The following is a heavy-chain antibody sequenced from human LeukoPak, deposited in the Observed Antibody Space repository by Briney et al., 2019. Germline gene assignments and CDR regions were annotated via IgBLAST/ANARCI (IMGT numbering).Heavy chain of an antibody. CDR3: ARSQDGSGSYFYYFYIDV. J-gene: IGHJ6*03. Sequence: PGGSLRLSCAASGFTFSSYAMSWVRQAPGKGLEWVSSISSSSSYIYYADSVKGRFTFSRDNAKNSLSLQMNSLRAEDTAVYYCARSQDGSGSYFYYFYIDVWGKGTTV. D-gene: IGHD3-10*01. V-gene: IGHV3-21*01. CDR1: GFTFSSYA. CDR2: ISSSSSYI.